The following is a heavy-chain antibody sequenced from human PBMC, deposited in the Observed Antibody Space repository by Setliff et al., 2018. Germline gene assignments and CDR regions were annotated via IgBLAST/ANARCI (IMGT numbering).Heavy chain of an antibody. CDR3: ANYEQRPRNLDY. J-gene: IGHJ4*02. Sequence: ASVKVSCKATGYTLSRHYMHWARQAPGQGLEWMGIVNPGGGSASIVQKFQGRVTMTSDTSTSTLYLQMNSLRAEDTALYYCANYEQRPRNLDYWGQGTLVTVSS. V-gene: IGHV1-46*01. D-gene: IGHD3-3*01. CDR2: VNPGGGSA. CDR1: GYTLSRHY.